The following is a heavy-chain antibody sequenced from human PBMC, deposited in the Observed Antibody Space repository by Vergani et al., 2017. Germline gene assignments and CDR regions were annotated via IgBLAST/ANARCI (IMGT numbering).Heavy chain of an antibody. J-gene: IGHJ1*01. CDR2: IYYTGTT. D-gene: IGHD6-19*01. V-gene: IGHV4-39*01. CDR1: CVSIGRNSYY. CDR3: TRHGRSGWAGYFQH. Sequence: QLQLQESGPGLVKPSETLSLTCTVSCVSIGRNSYYWGWIREPPGKGLEWIGTIYYTGTTYYNEAHKSRLTISVETSKNPCSLNLTSVTAADTAVYYCTRHGRSGWAGYFQHWGQGTLVTASS.